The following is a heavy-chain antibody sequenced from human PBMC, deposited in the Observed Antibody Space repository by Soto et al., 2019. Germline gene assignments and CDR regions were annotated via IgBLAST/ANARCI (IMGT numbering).Heavy chain of an antibody. CDR2: ISGSGGDT. Sequence: PGGSLRLSCAASGFTFSTYAMSWVRQAPGKGLEWVSVISGSGGDTYYADSVKGRFTIARDNSKNTLSLQMNSLRAEDTAVYYCAKARGSSTPATGSYWGQGTQVTVSS. D-gene: IGHD2-2*01. CDR1: GFTFSTYA. J-gene: IGHJ1*01. V-gene: IGHV3-23*01. CDR3: AKARGSSTPATGSY.